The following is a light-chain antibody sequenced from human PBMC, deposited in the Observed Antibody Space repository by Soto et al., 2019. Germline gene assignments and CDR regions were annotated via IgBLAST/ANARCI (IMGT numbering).Light chain of an antibody. CDR2: AVS. CDR1: SSDIGSYDH. V-gene: IGLV2-14*03. CDR3: ISYTDRQSYL. Sequence: QSALTQPAAVSGSPGQSITISCIGTSSDIGSYDHVAWYQQFPGKSPKLIIYAVSDRPSGVSDRFSGSKSGISDSLTISGLQTEDEADYYCISYTDRQSYLFGPGTKVTVL. J-gene: IGLJ1*01.